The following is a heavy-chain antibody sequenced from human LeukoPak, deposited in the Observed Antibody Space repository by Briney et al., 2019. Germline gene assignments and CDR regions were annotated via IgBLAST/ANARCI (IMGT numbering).Heavy chain of an antibody. J-gene: IGHJ6*02. V-gene: IGHV3-33*01. CDR1: GFTFSSYG. CDR2: IWYDGSNK. CDR3: PREASGSLYYYYYYGMDV. Sequence: GGSLRLSCAASGFTFSSYGMHWVRQAPGKGLEWVAVIWYDGSNKYYADSVKGRFTISRDNSKNTLYLQMNSLRAEDTAVYYCPREASGSLYYYYYYGMDVWGQGTTVTVSS. D-gene: IGHD1-26*01.